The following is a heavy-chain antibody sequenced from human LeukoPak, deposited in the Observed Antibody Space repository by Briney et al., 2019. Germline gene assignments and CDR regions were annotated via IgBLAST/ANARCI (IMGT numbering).Heavy chain of an antibody. CDR1: GYTFTGYY. D-gene: IGHD1-26*01. CDR3: ARAMGAPDFDY. V-gene: IGHV1-46*01. CDR2: INPSGGST. Sequence: GASVKVSCKASGYTFTGYYMHWVRQAPGQGLEWMGIINPSGGSTSYAQKFQGRVTMTRDTSTSTVYMELSSLRSEDTAVYYCARAMGAPDFDYWGQGTLVTVSS. J-gene: IGHJ4*02.